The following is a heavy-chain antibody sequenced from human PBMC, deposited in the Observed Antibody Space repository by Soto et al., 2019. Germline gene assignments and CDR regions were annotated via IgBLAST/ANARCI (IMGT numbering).Heavy chain of an antibody. J-gene: IGHJ4*02. CDR3: ARSYDSSGYYFLGY. D-gene: IGHD3-22*01. Sequence: QVQLQESGPGLVKPSQTLSLTCTVSGGSISSGGYYWSWIRQHPGKGLEWIGYIYYSGSTYYNPSLKSRVNLSVDTSKNQFSLKLSSVAAADTAVYYCARSYDSSGYYFLGYWGQGTLVTVSS. V-gene: IGHV4-31*03. CDR2: IYYSGST. CDR1: GGSISSGGYY.